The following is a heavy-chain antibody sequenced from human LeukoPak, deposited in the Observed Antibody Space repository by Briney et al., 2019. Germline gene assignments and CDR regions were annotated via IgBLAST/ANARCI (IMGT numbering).Heavy chain of an antibody. V-gene: IGHV3-7*01. J-gene: IGHJ4*03. CDR1: AFTFVNYW. CDR2: VKHDGSET. D-gene: IGHD1-26*01. CDR3: ASGILGGIIGLNN. Sequence: GGSLRLSCAASAFTFVNYWTSCVRQAPGEGLEWVANVKHDGSETYHVDAVKCRFSISRDNAGNPLYLHMNNLGAEYTAADCSASGILGGIIGLNNWGHGILVTVSS.